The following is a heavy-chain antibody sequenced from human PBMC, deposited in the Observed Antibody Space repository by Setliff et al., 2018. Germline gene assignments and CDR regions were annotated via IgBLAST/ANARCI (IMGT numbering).Heavy chain of an antibody. Sequence: SETLSLTCTVSGGSISSGNYYWSWIRQPAGKGLEWIGYIHSSGRSNYNPSLKSRVTTSIDTSKNQFSLNLTSVTAEDTAVYYCAKEKYSSTWYERKPFDCWGQGTLVTVSS. J-gene: IGHJ4*02. D-gene: IGHD6-13*01. CDR1: GGSISSGNYY. CDR2: IHSSGRS. V-gene: IGHV4-61*10. CDR3: AKEKYSSTWYERKPFDC.